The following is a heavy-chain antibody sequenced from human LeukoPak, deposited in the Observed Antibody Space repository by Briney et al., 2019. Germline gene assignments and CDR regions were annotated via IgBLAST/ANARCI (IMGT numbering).Heavy chain of an antibody. CDR1: GGSISSYY. CDR2: IYYSGST. J-gene: IGHJ5*02. D-gene: IGHD6-19*01. V-gene: IGHV4-59*01. CDR3: ARVTRPGGIAVAGTPNWFDP. Sequence: PSETLSLTCTVSGGSISSYYWSRIRQPPGKGLEWIGYIYYSGSTNYNPSLKSRVTISVDTSKNQFSLKLSSVTAADTAVYYCARVTRPGGIAVAGTPNWFDPWGQGTLVTVSS.